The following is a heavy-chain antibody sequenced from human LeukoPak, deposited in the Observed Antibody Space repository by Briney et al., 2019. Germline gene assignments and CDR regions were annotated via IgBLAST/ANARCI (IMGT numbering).Heavy chain of an antibody. V-gene: IGHV1-2*02. CDR2: ITPNNGRT. J-gene: IGHJ4*02. CDR1: GYTFTDYY. Sequence: GASVKVSCKASGYTFTDYYFHWVRQAPGQGLEWMGWITPNNGRTNYAQKFQGRVTMTGDTSISTAYMELSSLRSDDAAVYYCARDLASTAHGVYFDYWSQGTLVTVSS. CDR3: ARDLASTAHGVYFDY. D-gene: IGHD1-1*01.